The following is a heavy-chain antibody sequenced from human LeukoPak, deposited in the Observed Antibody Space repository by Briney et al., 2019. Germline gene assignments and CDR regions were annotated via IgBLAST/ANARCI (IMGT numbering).Heavy chain of an antibody. CDR2: IYYSGST. CDR3: ARVHPRPKNYYGSGSRNFYYFDY. V-gene: IGHV4-59*01. Sequence: PSETLSLTCTVSGGSISSYYWSWIRQPPGKGLEWIGSIYYSGSTNYNPSLKSRVTISVDTSKNQFSLKLSSVTAADTAVYYCARVHPRPKNYYGSGSRNFYYFDYWGQGTLVTVSS. CDR1: GGSISSYY. D-gene: IGHD3-10*01. J-gene: IGHJ4*02.